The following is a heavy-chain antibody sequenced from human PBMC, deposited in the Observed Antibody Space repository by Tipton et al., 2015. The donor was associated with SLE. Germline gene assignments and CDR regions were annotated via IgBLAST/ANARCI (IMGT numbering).Heavy chain of an antibody. Sequence: QSGPEVKKPGASVKVSCKASGYTFIGYYMHWVRQAPGQGLEWMGWINPNSGGTNYAQNFQGRVTMTRDTSISTAYMELSRLRSDDTAVYYCAFTVTTDWYFDLWGRGTLVTVSS. CDR1: GYTFIGYY. CDR3: AFTVTTDWYFDL. V-gene: IGHV1-2*02. J-gene: IGHJ2*01. CDR2: INPNSGGT. D-gene: IGHD4-17*01.